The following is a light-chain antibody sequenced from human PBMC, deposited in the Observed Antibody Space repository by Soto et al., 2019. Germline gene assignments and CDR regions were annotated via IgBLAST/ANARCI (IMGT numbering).Light chain of an antibody. J-gene: IGKJ1*01. V-gene: IGKV3-20*01. Sequence: EIVLTQSPGTLSLSPAERATLSCRASQSVNNNYLAWYQHKPGQAPRLLIYGASNRATGIPDRFSGSGSGTDFTLTISRLEPEDFALYYCQQYGSSPRTFGQGTKVEIK. CDR3: QQYGSSPRT. CDR2: GAS. CDR1: QSVNNNY.